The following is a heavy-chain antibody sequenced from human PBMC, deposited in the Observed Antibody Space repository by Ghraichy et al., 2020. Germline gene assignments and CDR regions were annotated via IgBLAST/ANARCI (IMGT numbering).Heavy chain of an antibody. CDR3: ARDLYSSGWYDY. J-gene: IGHJ4*02. CDR1: GFTFSRYA. D-gene: IGHD6-19*01. Sequence: GGSLRLSCAASGFTFSRYAMHWVRQAPGKGLEWVAVISYDGSNKYYADSVKGRFTISRDNSKNTLYVQINSLRAEDTAVYYCARDLYSSGWYDYWGQGTLVTVS. CDR2: ISYDGSNK. V-gene: IGHV3-30-3*01.